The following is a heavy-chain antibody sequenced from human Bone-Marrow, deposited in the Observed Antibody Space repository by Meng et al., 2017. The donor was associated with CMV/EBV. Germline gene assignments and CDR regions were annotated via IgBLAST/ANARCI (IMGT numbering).Heavy chain of an antibody. Sequence: SVKVSCKASGGTFSSYAISWVRQAPGQGLEWMGGIIPIFGTANYEQKFQGRVTITTDESTSTAYMELSSLRSEDTAVYYCARGNAPYGDYLLCGMDVWGQGTTVTVSS. D-gene: IGHD4-17*01. CDR2: IIPIFGTA. J-gene: IGHJ6*01. CDR1: GGTFSSYA. V-gene: IGHV1-69*05. CDR3: ARGNAPYGDYLLCGMDV.